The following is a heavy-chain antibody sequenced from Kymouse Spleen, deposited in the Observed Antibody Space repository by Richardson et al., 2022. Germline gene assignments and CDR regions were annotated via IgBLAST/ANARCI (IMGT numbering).Heavy chain of an antibody. V-gene: IGHV3-33*01. CDR3: AREEIYYYDSSGYYYFDY. D-gene: IGHD3-22*01. CDR2: IWYDGSNK. CDR1: GFTFSSYG. Sequence: QVQLVESGGGVVQPGRSLRLSCAASGFTFSSYGMHWVRQAPGKGLEWVAVIWYDGSNKYYADSVKGRFTISRDNSKNTLYLQMNSLRAEDTAVYYCAREEIYYYDSSGYYYFDYWGQGTLVTVSS. J-gene: IGHJ4*02.